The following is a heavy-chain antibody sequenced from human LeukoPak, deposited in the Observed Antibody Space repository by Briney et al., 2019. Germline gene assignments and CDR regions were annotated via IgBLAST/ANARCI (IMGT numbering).Heavy chain of an antibody. J-gene: IGHJ3*02. V-gene: IGHV3-53*01. CDR3: ASGGAHTYVYTFDI. D-gene: IGHD3-16*01. Sequence: GGSLRLSCAASGFTVTTNYMSWVRQAPGKGLEWVSVIYSGGSAYYTDSVKGRFTISRDNSKNTLYLQMNSLRAEDTAMYYCASGGAHTYVYTFDIWGQGTMVTVSS. CDR2: IYSGGSA. CDR1: GFTVTTNY.